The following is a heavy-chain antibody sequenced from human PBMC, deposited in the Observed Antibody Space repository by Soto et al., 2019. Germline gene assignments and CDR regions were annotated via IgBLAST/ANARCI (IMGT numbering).Heavy chain of an antibody. CDR3: AREYYGSGSYYGSRYYYYGMDV. V-gene: IGHV1-69*13. Sequence: ASVKVSCKASGGTFSSYAISWVRQAPGQGLEWMGGIIPIFGTANYAQKFQGRVTITADESTSTAYMELSSLRSEDTAVYYCAREYYGSGSYYGSRYYYYGMDVWGQGTTVTVSS. CDR2: IIPIFGTA. CDR1: GGTFSSYA. J-gene: IGHJ6*02. D-gene: IGHD3-10*01.